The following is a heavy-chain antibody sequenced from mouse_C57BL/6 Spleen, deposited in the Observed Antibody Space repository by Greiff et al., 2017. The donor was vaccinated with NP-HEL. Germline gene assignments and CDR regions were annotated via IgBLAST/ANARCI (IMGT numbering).Heavy chain of an antibody. CDR1: GFNIKDDY. D-gene: IGHD2-4*01. CDR3: TPYDYDSFAY. CDR2: IDPENGDT. Sequence: VQLKESGAELVRPGASVKLSCTASGFNIKDDYMHWVKQRPEQGLEWIGWIDPENGDTEYASKFQGKATITADTSSNTAYLQLSSLTSEDTAVYYCTPYDYDSFAYWGQGTLVTVSA. J-gene: IGHJ3*01. V-gene: IGHV14-4*01.